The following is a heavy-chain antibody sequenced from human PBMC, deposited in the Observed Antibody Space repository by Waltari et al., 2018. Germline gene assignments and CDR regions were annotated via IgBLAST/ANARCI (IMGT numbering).Heavy chain of an antibody. Sequence: QITLNESGPAXVKPTQTLTLTCSLSGASXRNSGVGLGWLRQPPGEALEWLALTYWNDDKRYNPSLKTRLTISRDTSKNEVVLTMTNMDPADTXTYFCAFTXTFYIGSGPPFADTWXQGVQVIVSS. CDR2: TYWNDDK. J-gene: IGHJ5*02. CDR1: GASXRNSGVG. D-gene: IGHD2-15*01. V-gene: IGHV2-5*04. CDR3: AFTXTFYIGSGPPFADT.